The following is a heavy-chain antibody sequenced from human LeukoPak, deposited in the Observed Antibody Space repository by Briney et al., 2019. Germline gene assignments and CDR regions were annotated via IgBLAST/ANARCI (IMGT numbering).Heavy chain of an antibody. CDR1: DGSFSGYY. V-gene: IGHV4-34*01. Sequence: SETLSLTCAVYDGSFSGYYCSWIRQPPGKGLEWIGEINHSGSANYNPSLKSRVTILLDTSKNQFSLNLSSVTAADTAVYYCARITYYYDSSGLNWFDPWGQGTLVTVSS. CDR2: INHSGSA. CDR3: ARITYYYDSSGLNWFDP. J-gene: IGHJ5*02. D-gene: IGHD3-22*01.